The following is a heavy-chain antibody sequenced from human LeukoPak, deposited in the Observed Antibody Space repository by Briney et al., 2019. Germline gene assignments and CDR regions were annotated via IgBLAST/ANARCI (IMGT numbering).Heavy chain of an antibody. V-gene: IGHV4-34*01. CDR1: GGSFSGYY. J-gene: IGHJ4*02. CDR2: INHSGST. CDR3: ASGSLYYFDY. Sequence: SETLSLTCAVYGGSFSGYYWSWIRQPPGKGLEWIGEINHSGSTNYNPSLKSRVTISVDTSKNQLSLKLSSVTAADTAVYYCASGSLYYFDYWGQGTLVTVSS.